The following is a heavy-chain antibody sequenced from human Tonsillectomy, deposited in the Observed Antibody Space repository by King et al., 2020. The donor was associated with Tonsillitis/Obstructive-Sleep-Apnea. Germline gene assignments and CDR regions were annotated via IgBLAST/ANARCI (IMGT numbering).Heavy chain of an antibody. CDR2: IDPSDSYT. CDR3: ARTNFLESGDYNYYYYMDV. J-gene: IGHJ6*03. CDR1: GYRFTNYW. Sequence: VQLVESGVEVKKPGESLRISCKVSGYRFTNYWISWVRQKPGKGLEWMGRIDPSDSYTNYSPSFEGHVTISTDKSTSTAYLQWSSLKASDTAMYYCARTNFLESGDYNYYYYMDVWGKGTTVTVSS. D-gene: IGHD3-3*01. V-gene: IGHV5-10-1*01.